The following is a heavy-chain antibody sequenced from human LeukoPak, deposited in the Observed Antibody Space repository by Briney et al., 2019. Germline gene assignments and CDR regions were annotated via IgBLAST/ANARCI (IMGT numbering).Heavy chain of an antibody. CDR1: GGSISSGGYS. Sequence: SETLSLTCAVSGGSISSGGYSWSWIRQPPGKGLEWVGYIYHSGSTYYNPSLKSRVTISVDRSKNQFSLKLSSVTAADTAVYYCARALHDFWSGSTFDYWGQGTLVTVSS. CDR3: ARALHDFWSGSTFDY. CDR2: IYHSGST. J-gene: IGHJ4*02. V-gene: IGHV4-30-2*01. D-gene: IGHD3-3*01.